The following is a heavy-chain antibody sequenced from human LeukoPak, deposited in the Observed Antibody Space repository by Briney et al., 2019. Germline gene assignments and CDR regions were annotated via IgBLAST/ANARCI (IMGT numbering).Heavy chain of an antibody. D-gene: IGHD6-13*01. CDR3: ARGRDVSSWFDY. J-gene: IGHJ4*02. Sequence: ASVKVSCKASGYTFTSYDINWVRQATGQGLEWMGWMNTNSGNTGYAQKFQGRVTMTRNTSISTAYMELSSLRSEDTAVYYCARGRDVSSWFDYWGQGTLVTVSS. CDR1: GYTFTSYD. CDR2: MNTNSGNT. V-gene: IGHV1-8*01.